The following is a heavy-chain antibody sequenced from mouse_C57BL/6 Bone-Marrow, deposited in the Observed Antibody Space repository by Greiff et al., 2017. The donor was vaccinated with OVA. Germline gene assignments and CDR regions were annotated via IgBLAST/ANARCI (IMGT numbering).Heavy chain of an antibody. CDR2: ISDGGSYT. D-gene: IGHD1-1*01. CDR3: ARVLPNYYAMDY. CDR1: GFTFSSYA. J-gene: IGHJ4*01. Sequence: EVQGVESGGGLVKPGGSLKLSCAASGFTFSSYAMSWVRQTPEKRLEWVATISDGGSYTYYPDNVKGRFTISRDNAKNNLYLQMSHLKSEDTAMYYCARVLPNYYAMDYWGQGTSVTVSS. V-gene: IGHV5-4*01.